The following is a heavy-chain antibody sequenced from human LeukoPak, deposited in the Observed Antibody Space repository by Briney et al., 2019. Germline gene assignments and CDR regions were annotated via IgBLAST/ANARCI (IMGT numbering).Heavy chain of an antibody. D-gene: IGHD4-23*01. CDR2: IYYSGST. CDR3: ARPNSLGYYFVL. Sequence: PSETLSVTCVYPRGSLSGTNWRSVRQPPGMGLEWIGHIYYSGSTNYNPSLKSRVTISVDTSKNQFSQQLTSVTAADTAVYYCARPNSLGYYFVLCVQGTLVTVSS. J-gene: IGHJ4*02. CDR1: RGSLSGTN. V-gene: IGHV4-59*01.